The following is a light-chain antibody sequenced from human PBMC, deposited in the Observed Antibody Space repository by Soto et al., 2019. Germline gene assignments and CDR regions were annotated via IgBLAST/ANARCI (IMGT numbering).Light chain of an antibody. J-gene: IGLJ2*01. V-gene: IGLV1-44*01. CDR1: RSNIGSNT. CDR2: RND. Sequence: QSVLTQPPSASGTPGQRVTISCSGSRSNIGSNTVNWNQQLPGMAPKLLIYRNDQRPSGVPDRFSGSRSGTSASLVLSGLQADDEADYYCVAWDDSLKGVVFGGGTKLTVL. CDR3: VAWDDSLKGVV.